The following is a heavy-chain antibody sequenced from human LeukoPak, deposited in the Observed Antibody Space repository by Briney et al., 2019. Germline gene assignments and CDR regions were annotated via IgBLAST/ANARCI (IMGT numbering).Heavy chain of an antibody. J-gene: IGHJ4*02. Sequence: PGGSLRLSCAASGCTFSNACMSWVRQAPGKGLEWVGRIKSKTDGGTTDYAAPVKGRFTISRDDSKNTLYLQMNSLKTEDTAVYYCTTDPSNPLYYDILTGYKEFDYWGQGTLVTVSS. CDR1: GCTFSNAC. CDR2: IKSKTDGGTT. V-gene: IGHV3-15*01. CDR3: TTDPSNPLYYDILTGYKEFDY. D-gene: IGHD3-9*01.